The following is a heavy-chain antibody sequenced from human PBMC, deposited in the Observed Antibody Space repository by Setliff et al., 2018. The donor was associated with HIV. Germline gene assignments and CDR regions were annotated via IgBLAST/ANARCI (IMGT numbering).Heavy chain of an antibody. CDR3: ARDRLTYYFDY. D-gene: IGHD3-22*01. Sequence: SETLSLTCTVSGGSINTYYWSWIRQPAGRGLEWIGRFYTSGSTNYNPSLKSRVTMSVDTSKNQFSLKLSSVTAADTAVYYCARDRLTYYFDYWGQGILVTVSS. J-gene: IGHJ4*02. CDR2: FYTSGST. CDR1: GGSINTYY. V-gene: IGHV4-4*07.